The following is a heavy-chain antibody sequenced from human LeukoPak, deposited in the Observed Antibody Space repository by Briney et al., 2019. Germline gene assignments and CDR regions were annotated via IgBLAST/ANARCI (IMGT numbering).Heavy chain of an antibody. J-gene: IGHJ4*02. CDR2: INSDGSST. CDR1: GFTFSSYW. V-gene: IGHV3-74*01. CDR3: ATFSSWSSSDY. D-gene: IGHD6-6*01. Sequence: GGSLRLSCAASGFTFSSYWMHWVRQAPGKGLVWVSRINSDGSSTSYADSVKGRFTISRDNAKNTLFLQMNSLRAEDTAVYYCATFSSWSSSDYWGQGTLVTVSS.